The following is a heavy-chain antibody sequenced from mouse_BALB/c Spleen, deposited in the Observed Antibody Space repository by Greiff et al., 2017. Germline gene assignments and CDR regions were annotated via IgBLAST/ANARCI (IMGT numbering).Heavy chain of an antibody. D-gene: IGHD3-2*01. V-gene: IGHV5-17*02. J-gene: IGHJ4*01. Sequence: EVQGVESGGGLVQPGGSRKLSCAASGFTFSSFGMHWVRQAPEKGLEWVAYISSGSSTIYYADTVKGRFTISRDNPKNTLFLQMTSLRSEDTAMYYCARADSSAMDYWGQGTSVTVSS. CDR2: ISSGSSTI. CDR1: GFTFSSFG. CDR3: ARADSSAMDY.